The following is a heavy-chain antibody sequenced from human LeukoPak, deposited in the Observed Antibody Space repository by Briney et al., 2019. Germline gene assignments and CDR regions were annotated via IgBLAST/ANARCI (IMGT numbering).Heavy chain of an antibody. Sequence: GASVKVSCKASGYTFTSYGISWVRQAPGQGLEWMGWISAYNGNTNYAQKLQGRVTMTTDTSTSTAYMELRSLRSGDTAVYYCAGGIVGAPYDAFDIWGQGTMVTVSS. CDR2: ISAYNGNT. V-gene: IGHV1-18*01. CDR1: GYTFTSYG. CDR3: AGGIVGAPYDAFDI. D-gene: IGHD1-26*01. J-gene: IGHJ3*02.